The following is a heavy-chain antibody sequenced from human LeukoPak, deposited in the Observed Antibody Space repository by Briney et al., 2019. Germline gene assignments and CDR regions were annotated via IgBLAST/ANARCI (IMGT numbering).Heavy chain of an antibody. CDR2: IYYSGST. CDR1: GGSISSSSYY. Sequence: SETLSLTCTVSGGSISSSSYYWGWIRQPPGKGLEWIGSIYYSGSTYYNPSLKSRVTISVDTSKNQFSLKLSSVTAADTAVYYCARCPDYDILTGPPVGFDYWGQGTLVTVSS. D-gene: IGHD3-9*01. V-gene: IGHV4-39*07. J-gene: IGHJ4*02. CDR3: ARCPDYDILTGPPVGFDY.